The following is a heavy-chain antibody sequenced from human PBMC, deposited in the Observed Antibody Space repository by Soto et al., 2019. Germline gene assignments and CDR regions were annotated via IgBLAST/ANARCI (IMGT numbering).Heavy chain of an antibody. D-gene: IGHD3-3*01. CDR3: ARESSFTILIAFDY. Sequence: GGSLRLSCSASGVTFSSYEMNWVRQAPGKGLEWVSYISSSGSTIYYADSVKGRFTISRDNAKNSLYLQMNSLRAEDTAVYYCARESSFTILIAFDYWGQGTLVIVSS. V-gene: IGHV3-48*03. J-gene: IGHJ4*02. CDR2: ISSSGSTI. CDR1: GVTFSSYE.